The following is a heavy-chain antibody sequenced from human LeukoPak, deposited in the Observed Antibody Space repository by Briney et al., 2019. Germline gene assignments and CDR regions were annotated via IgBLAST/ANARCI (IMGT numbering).Heavy chain of an antibody. CDR3: ARVGLPTWYYYFDY. V-gene: IGHV1-3*01. Sequence: ASVKVSCKASGYTFTSYAIHWVRQAPGQRLEWMGWINAGNAITKYSQEFQGRVTISRDTSASTAYMELRSLRSDDTAVYYCARVGLPTWYYYFDYWGQGTLVTVSS. D-gene: IGHD1-7*01. J-gene: IGHJ4*02. CDR1: GYTFTSYA. CDR2: INAGNAIT.